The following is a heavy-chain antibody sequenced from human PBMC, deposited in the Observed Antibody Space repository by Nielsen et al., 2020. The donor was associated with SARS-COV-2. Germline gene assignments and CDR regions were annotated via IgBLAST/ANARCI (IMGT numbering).Heavy chain of an antibody. CDR1: GFTFSSYA. CDR2: ISGSGGST. J-gene: IGHJ4*02. CDR3: VDGEYGDYV. Sequence: GESLKISCAASGFTFSSYAMSWVRQAPGKGLEWVSAISGSGGSTYYADSVKGRFTISRDNSKNTLYLQMNSLRAEDTAVYYCVDGEYGDYVWGQGTLVTVSS. V-gene: IGHV3-23*01. D-gene: IGHD4-17*01.